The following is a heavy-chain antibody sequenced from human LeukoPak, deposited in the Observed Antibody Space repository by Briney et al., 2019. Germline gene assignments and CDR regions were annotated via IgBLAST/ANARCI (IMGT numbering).Heavy chain of an antibody. V-gene: IGHV1-2*02. CDR3: ATLRVGAPLYYFDY. CDR1: GYTFTSYG. CDR2: INPNSGGT. Sequence: ASVKVSCKASGYTFTSYGISWVRQAPGQGLEWMGWINPNSGGTNYAQKFQGRVTMTRDTSISTAYMELSRLRSDDTAVYYCATLRVGAPLYYFDYWGQGTLVTVSS. D-gene: IGHD1-26*01. J-gene: IGHJ4*02.